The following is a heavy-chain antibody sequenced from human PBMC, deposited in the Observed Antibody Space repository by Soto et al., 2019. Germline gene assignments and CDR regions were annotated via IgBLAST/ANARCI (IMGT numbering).Heavy chain of an antibody. Sequence: GASVKVSCKASGYTFTSYGISWVRQAPGQGLEWMGWISAYNGNTNYAQKLQGRVTMTTDTSTSTAYMELRSLRSDDTAVYYCARYFDWLVGYYYGMDVWGQGTTVTVSS. D-gene: IGHD3-9*01. CDR1: GYTFTSYG. J-gene: IGHJ6*02. CDR2: ISAYNGNT. V-gene: IGHV1-18*04. CDR3: ARYFDWLVGYYYGMDV.